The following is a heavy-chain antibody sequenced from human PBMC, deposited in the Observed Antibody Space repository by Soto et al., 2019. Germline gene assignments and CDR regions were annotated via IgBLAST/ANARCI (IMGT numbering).Heavy chain of an antibody. J-gene: IGHJ1*01. D-gene: IGHD2-15*01. CDR2: IYYSGST. CDR1: GGSISSYY. CDR3: ARVGYCSGGSCYGYFQH. V-gene: IGHV4-59*01. Sequence: PSETLSLTCTVSGGSISSYYWSWIRQPPGKGLEWIGYIYYSGSTNYNPSLKSRVTISVDTSKNQFSLKLSSVTAADTAVYYCARVGYCSGGSCYGYFQHWGQGTLVTVSS.